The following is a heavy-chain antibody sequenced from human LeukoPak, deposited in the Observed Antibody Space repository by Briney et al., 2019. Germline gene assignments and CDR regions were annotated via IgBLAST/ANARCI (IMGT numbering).Heavy chain of an antibody. CDR3: ARRIREDIVVVVAERGVDY. V-gene: IGHV3-23*01. Sequence: GGSLRLSCAASGFTFSSYAMSWVRQAPGKGLEWVSAISGSGGSTYYADSVKGRFTISRDNSKNTLYLQMNSLRAEDTAVYYCARRIREDIVVVVAERGVDYWGQGTLVTVSS. D-gene: IGHD2-15*01. CDR1: GFTFSSYA. J-gene: IGHJ4*02. CDR2: ISGSGGST.